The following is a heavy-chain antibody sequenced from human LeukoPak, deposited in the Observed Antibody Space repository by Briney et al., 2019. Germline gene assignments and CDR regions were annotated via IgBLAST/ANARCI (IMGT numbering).Heavy chain of an antibody. CDR2: INHSGST. D-gene: IGHD3-10*01. Sequence: SETLSLTCAVYGGSFSGYYWSWIRQPPGKGLEWIGEINHSGSTNYNPSLKSRVTISVDTSKNQFSLKLSSVTAADTAVYYCARERKNHYGSGREFDYWGQGTLVTVSS. V-gene: IGHV4-34*01. CDR3: ARERKNHYGSGREFDY. J-gene: IGHJ4*02. CDR1: GGSFSGYY.